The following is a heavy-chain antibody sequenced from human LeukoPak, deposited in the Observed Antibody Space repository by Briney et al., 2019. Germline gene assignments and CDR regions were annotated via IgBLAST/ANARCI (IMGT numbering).Heavy chain of an antibody. CDR1: GFTFSSYW. CDR2: INSDGSST. D-gene: IGHD5-18*01. CDR3: ASQIQLWYSHHWFDP. J-gene: IGHJ5*02. Sequence: VGSLRLSCAASGFTFSSYWMHWVRQAPGKGLVWVSRINSDGSSTSYADSVKGRFTISRDNAKSTLYLQMNSLRAEDTAVYYCASQIQLWYSHHWFDPWGQGTLVTVSS. V-gene: IGHV3-74*01.